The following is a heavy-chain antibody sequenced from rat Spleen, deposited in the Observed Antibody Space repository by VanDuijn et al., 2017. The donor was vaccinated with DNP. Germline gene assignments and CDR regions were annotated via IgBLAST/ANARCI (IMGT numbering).Heavy chain of an antibody. D-gene: IGHD1-6*01. CDR1: GFIFTNYY. Sequence: QIQLQQSGAELAKPGSSVKISCKASGFIFTNYYISWIKQTTGQGLDFIGYINMGSGGPTYNEKFNGKATLTVDESSSTAFMQLSGLTPDDSAVYYCAKWDFGLFGYWGHGVLVTVSS. V-gene: IGHV1-43*01. CDR3: AKWDFGLFGY. CDR2: INMGSGGP. J-gene: IGHJ2*01.